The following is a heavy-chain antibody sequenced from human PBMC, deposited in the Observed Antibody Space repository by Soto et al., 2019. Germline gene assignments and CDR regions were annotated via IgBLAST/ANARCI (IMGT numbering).Heavy chain of an antibody. CDR3: ARREGYFYGMDV. D-gene: IGHD6-13*01. V-gene: IGHV1-2*02. CDR2: INPNSGGT. J-gene: IGHJ6*02. Sequence: SSVKVSCKASGYTFTGYYMHWVRQAPGQGLEWMGWINPNSGGTNYAQKFQGRVTVTRDTSISTAYMELSRLRSDDTAVYYCARREGYFYGMDVWGQGSKVTVSS. CDR1: GYTFTGYY.